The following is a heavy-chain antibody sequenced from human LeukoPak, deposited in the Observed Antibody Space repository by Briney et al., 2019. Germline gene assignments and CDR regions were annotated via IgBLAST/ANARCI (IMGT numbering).Heavy chain of an antibody. CDR3: AGAGRDCNGGNCYTYFDY. J-gene: IGHJ4*02. CDR2: INPDSGGT. V-gene: IGHV1-2*02. D-gene: IGHD2-15*01. Sequence: ASVKVSCKASGYTFTGSYIHWVRQAPGQGLEWMGWINPDSGGTKYAQEFQGRVTMTRDTSINTAYMELSSLISDDTAVYSCAGAGRDCNGGNCYTYFDYWGQGTLVTVSS. CDR1: GYTFTGSY.